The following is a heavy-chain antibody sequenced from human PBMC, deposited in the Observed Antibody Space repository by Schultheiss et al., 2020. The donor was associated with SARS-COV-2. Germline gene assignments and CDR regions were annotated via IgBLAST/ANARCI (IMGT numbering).Heavy chain of an antibody. CDR2: IYYSGST. J-gene: IGHJ4*02. CDR1: GGSISSYY. Sequence: SQTLSLTCTVSGGSISSYYWSWIRQPPGKGLEWIGYIYYSGSTNYNPSLKSRVTISVDTSKNQFSLKLSSVTAADTAVYYCARRRGYSYGPFDYWGQGTLVTVSS. CDR3: ARRRGYSYGPFDY. V-gene: IGHV4-59*08. D-gene: IGHD5-18*01.